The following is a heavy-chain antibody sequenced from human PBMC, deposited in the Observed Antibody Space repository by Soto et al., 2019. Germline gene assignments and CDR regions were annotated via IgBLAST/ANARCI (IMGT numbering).Heavy chain of an antibody. CDR1: GASIRSSDYY. D-gene: IGHD2-21*02. J-gene: IGHJ5*02. Sequence: SETLSLTCTVSGASIRSSDYYWSWIRQAPGKGLEWIGYVYYTGSTYYNPSLMSRLTISVDTSKNQFSLKLTSVTAAETAVYYCVRTAREGAVAPHWFDRWGQGTQVTVSS. CDR3: VRTAREGAVAPHWFDR. CDR2: VYYTGST. V-gene: IGHV4-30-4*01.